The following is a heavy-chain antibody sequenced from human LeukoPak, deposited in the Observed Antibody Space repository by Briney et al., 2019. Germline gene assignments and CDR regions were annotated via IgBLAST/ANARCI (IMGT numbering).Heavy chain of an antibody. CDR1: GFTFSSYG. CDR2: IWYDGSNK. V-gene: IGHV3-33*01. J-gene: IGHJ4*02. Sequence: PGGSLRLSCAASGFTFSSYGMHWVRQAPGKGLEWAAVIWYDGSNKYYADSVKGRFTISRDNSKNTLFLQMNSLRAEDTAVYYCARDHIAAAGPMVTDFDYWGQGTLVTVSS. D-gene: IGHD6-13*01. CDR3: ARDHIAAAGPMVTDFDY.